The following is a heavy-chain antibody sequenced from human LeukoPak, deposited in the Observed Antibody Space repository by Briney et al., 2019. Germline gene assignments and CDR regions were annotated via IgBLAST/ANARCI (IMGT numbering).Heavy chain of an antibody. D-gene: IGHD3-22*01. V-gene: IGHV3-23*01. CDR3: ARRPSPFDSSGYYHLVD. Sequence: PGGSLRLSCAVSGFTFSSYAMSWVRQAPGKGLECVSIITGGGNIIYYAGSVKGRLTISRDNSKNTVYLQMNGLRAEDTAVYYCARRPSPFDSSGYYHLVDWGQGTLVTVSS. J-gene: IGHJ4*02. CDR1: GFTFSSYA. CDR2: ITGGGNII.